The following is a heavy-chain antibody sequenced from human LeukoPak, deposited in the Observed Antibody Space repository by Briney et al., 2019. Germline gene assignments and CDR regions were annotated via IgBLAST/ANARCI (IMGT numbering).Heavy chain of an antibody. J-gene: IGHJ4*02. V-gene: IGHV3-23*01. CDR3: AKRGYYYDSSGYYD. Sequence: GESLRLSCAASGFTFSSYAMSWVRQAPGKGLEWVSAISGSGGSTYYADSVKGRFTISRDNSKNTLYLQMNSLRAEDTAVYYCAKRGYYYDSSGYYDWGQGTLVTVSS. CDR2: ISGSGGST. D-gene: IGHD3-22*01. CDR1: GFTFSSYA.